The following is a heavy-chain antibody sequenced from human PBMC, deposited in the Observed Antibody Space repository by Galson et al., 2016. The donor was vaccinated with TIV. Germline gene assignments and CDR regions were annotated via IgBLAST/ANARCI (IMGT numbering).Heavy chain of an antibody. CDR2: VDPEDGKT. D-gene: IGHD2-8*01. J-gene: IGHJ6*02. Sequence: VKVSCKVSGHNFTDYYMHWMQQAPGKGFEWMGHVDPEDGKTKYAAKFQGRVTMTADTSTDAAYMELSYLRSEDTAIYYCTTVRLRGSGGMDVWGQGTTVIVSS. V-gene: IGHV1-69-2*01. CDR1: GHNFTDYY. CDR3: TTVRLRGSGGMDV.